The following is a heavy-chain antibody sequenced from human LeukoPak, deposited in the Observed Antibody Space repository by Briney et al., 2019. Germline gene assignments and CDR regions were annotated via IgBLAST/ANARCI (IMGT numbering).Heavy chain of an antibody. D-gene: IGHD6-6*01. V-gene: IGHV1-3*01. CDR1: GYTFTSYA. J-gene: IGHJ4*02. CDR2: INAGSGNT. CDR3: ARASVSSSFVYWESAYFDY. Sequence: ASVKVSCKASGYTFTSYAMHWVRQAPGQRLEWMGWINAGSGNTKYSQNFQDRVTITRDTSASIACMELRSLRSEDTAVYYCARASVSSSFVYWESAYFDYWGQGTLVTVSS.